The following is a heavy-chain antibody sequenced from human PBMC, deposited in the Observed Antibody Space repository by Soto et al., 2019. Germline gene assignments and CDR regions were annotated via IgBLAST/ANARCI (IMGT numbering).Heavy chain of an antibody. J-gene: IGHJ5*02. CDR3: ARELGYCSSTSCRTKNWFDP. CDR1: GGSISSYY. CDR2: IYYSGST. D-gene: IGHD2-2*01. V-gene: IGHV4-59*01. Sequence: SETLSLTCTVSGGSISSYYWSWIRQPPGKGLEWIGYIYYSGSTNYNPSLKSRVTISVDTSKNQFSLKLSSVTAADTAVYYCARELGYCSSTSCRTKNWFDPWGQGTLVTVSS.